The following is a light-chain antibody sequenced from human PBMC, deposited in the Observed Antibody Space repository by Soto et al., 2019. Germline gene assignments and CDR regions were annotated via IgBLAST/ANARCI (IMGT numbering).Light chain of an antibody. CDR2: DAS. CDR1: QSISTF. CDR3: QQSYSSPPIT. J-gene: IGKJ5*01. Sequence: DIQMTQSPSSLSASVGDRITITCRASQSISTFLNWYQQKPGKAPKLLTYDASTLQTGVPTRFSGRGSGTEFTLTISSLQPEDFATYYCQQSYSSPPITFGQGTRLEIK. V-gene: IGKV1-39*01.